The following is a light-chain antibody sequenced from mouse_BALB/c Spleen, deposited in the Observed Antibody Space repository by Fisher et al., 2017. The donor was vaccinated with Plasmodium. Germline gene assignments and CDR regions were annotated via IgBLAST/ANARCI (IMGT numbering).Light chain of an antibody. CDR1: QDIKSY. CDR2: RAN. Sequence: DIVMTQTTSSMYSSLGERVTITCKASQDIKSYLSWFQQKPGKSPKTLISRANRLVDGVPSRFSGSGSGQDFSLTISSLDYEDVGIYYCQQYYDFPRTFGGGTKQEIK. V-gene: IGKV14-111*01. CDR3: QQYYDFPRT. J-gene: IGKJ1*01.